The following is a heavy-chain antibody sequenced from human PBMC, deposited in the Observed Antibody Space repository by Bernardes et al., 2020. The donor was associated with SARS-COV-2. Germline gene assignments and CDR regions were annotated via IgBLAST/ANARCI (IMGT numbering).Heavy chain of an antibody. CDR3: VKDEYSGSSYYFDL. CDR2: IQYDGSKV. D-gene: IGHD3-10*01. J-gene: IGHJ4*02. V-gene: IGHV3-30*18. Sequence: GSLRLTCGAFGFTFSRYGIFWVRQAPGKGLEWVAVIQYDGSKVWYADSVKGRFTISRDNSKNMVHLQMNSLTTEDTAVYYCVKDEYSGSSYYFDLWGRGTQVTVSS. CDR1: GFTFSRYG.